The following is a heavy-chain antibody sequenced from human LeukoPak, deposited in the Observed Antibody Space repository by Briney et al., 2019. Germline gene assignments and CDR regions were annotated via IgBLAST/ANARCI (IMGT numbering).Heavy chain of an antibody. D-gene: IGHD3-3*01. J-gene: IGHJ5*02. CDR1: GFTFSSYA. CDR3: ARDYDFWSGYISYNWFDP. V-gene: IGHV3-74*01. CDR2: INSDGSST. Sequence: GGSLRLSCAASGFTFSSYAMSWVRHAPGKGLVWVSRINSDGSSTSYADSVKGRFTISRDNAKNTLYLQMNSLRAEDTAVYYCARDYDFWSGYISYNWFDPWGQGTLVTVSS.